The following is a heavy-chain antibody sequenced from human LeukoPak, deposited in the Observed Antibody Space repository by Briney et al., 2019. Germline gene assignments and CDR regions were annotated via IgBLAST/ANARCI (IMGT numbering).Heavy chain of an antibody. J-gene: IGHJ4*02. CDR2: IYYSGST. Sequence: SETLSLTCTVSGGSISSYYWSWIRQPPGKGLEWIGYIYYSGSTNYNPSLKSRVTISVDTSKNQFSLKLSSVTAADTAVYYCARGGRRWLQSQYYFDYWGQGTLVTVSS. D-gene: IGHD5-24*01. V-gene: IGHV4-59*12. CDR3: ARGGRRWLQSQYYFDY. CDR1: GGSISSYY.